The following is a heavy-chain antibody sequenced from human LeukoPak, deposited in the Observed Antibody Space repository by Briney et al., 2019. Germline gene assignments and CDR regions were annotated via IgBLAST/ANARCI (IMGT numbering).Heavy chain of an antibody. CDR1: GYTFTGYY. CDR3: ASGVNYYGSGSYVDY. CDR2: ISPKTGGI. J-gene: IGHJ4*02. D-gene: IGHD3-10*01. V-gene: IGHV1-2*02. Sequence: ASVKVSCKASGYTFTGYYIRWVRQAPGQGLEWMGWISPKTGGINHAQKFQGRVTMTTDTSISTGYMELSGLRSDDTAVYYCASGVNYYGSGSYVDYWGQGTLVTVSS.